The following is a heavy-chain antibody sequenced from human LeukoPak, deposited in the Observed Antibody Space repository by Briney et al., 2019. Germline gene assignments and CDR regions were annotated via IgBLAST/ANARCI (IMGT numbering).Heavy chain of an antibody. D-gene: IGHD2-2*01. J-gene: IGHJ4*02. V-gene: IGHV4-59*12. CDR1: GGSISSYY. CDR2: IYYSGSA. CDR3: ARDGRASSTSLN. Sequence: SETLSLTCTVSGGSISSYYWSWIRQPPGKGLEWIGYIYYSGSANYNPSLKSRVTISVDTSKNQFSLKLSSVTAADTAVYYCARDGRASSTSLNWGQGTLVTVSS.